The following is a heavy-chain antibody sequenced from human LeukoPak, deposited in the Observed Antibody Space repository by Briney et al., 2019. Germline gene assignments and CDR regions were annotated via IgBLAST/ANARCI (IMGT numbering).Heavy chain of an antibody. CDR1: GYTFTGYY. Sequence: GASVKVSCKASGYTFTGYYMHWVRQAPGQGLEWMGWINPNSGGTNYAQKFQGRVTMTRDTSISTAYMELSRLRSDDTAVYYCARDPRIAAALNYYYYYYMDVWGKGTTVTVSS. J-gene: IGHJ6*03. CDR2: INPNSGGT. CDR3: ARDPRIAAALNYYYYYYMDV. D-gene: IGHD6-13*01. V-gene: IGHV1-2*02.